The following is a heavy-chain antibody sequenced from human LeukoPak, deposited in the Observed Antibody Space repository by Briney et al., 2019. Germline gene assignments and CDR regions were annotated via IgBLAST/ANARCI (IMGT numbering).Heavy chain of an antibody. CDR1: GGSISSYY. J-gene: IGHJ4*02. Sequence: TSETLSLTCTVSGGSISSYYWSWIRQPPGKGLEWLGYIYYSGSTNYNPSLKSRVTISVDTSKNQFSLKLSSVTAADTAVYYCARDGTYYYDSSGSPTLFDYWGQGTLVTVSS. CDR3: ARDGTYYYDSSGSPTLFDY. D-gene: IGHD3-22*01. V-gene: IGHV4-59*12. CDR2: IYYSGST.